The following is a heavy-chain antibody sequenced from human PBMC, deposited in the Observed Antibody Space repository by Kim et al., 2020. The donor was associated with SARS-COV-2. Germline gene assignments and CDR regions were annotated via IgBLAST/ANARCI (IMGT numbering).Heavy chain of an antibody. Sequence: TNYAQKYQERVTITRDMATSTAYMELCSLRSEDTAVYYCAAADDVDAFDIWGQGTMVTVSS. CDR2: T. V-gene: IGHV1-58*01. CDR3: AAADDVDAFDI. J-gene: IGHJ3*02.